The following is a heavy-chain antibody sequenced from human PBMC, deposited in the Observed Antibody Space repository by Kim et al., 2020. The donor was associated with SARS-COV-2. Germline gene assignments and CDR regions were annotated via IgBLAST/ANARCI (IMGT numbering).Heavy chain of an antibody. CDR2: ISYDGSNK. CDR1: GFTFSSYA. Sequence: GGSLRLSCAASGFTFSSYAMHWVRQAPGKGLAWVAVISYDGSNKYYADSVKGRFTISRDNSKNTLYLQMNSLRAEDTAVYFCARESPYSSSWFNAFDIWGQGTMVTVSS. CDR3: ARESPYSSSWFNAFDI. V-gene: IGHV3-30-3*01. D-gene: IGHD6-13*01. J-gene: IGHJ3*02.